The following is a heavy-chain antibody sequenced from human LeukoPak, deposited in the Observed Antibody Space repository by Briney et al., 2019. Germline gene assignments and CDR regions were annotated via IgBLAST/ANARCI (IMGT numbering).Heavy chain of an antibody. D-gene: IGHD4-23*01. J-gene: IGHJ3*02. V-gene: IGHV6-1*01. CDR1: GDSVSSYSAA. CDR3: ARSGGHDAFDI. CDR2: TYYRSKWYN. Sequence: SQTLSLTCAISGDSVSSYSAAWSWIRQSPSRGLEWLGRTYYRSKWYNDYAVSVKSRITIIPDTSKNQFSLQLTSVTPEDTAVYYCARSGGHDAFDIWGQGTMVTVSS.